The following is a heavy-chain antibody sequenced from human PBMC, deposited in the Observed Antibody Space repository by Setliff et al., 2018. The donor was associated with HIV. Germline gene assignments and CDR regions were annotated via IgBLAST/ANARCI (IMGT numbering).Heavy chain of an antibody. J-gene: IGHJ6*03. Sequence: SETLSLTCAVSGYSISSGYYWGWIRQPPGKGLEWIGSIYHSGNTYYNPSLKSRVTISVDKSKNQFSLKLSSVTAADTAVYYCARAGSSGDHYYYYYMDVWGNGRTVAV. CDR1: GYSISSGYY. CDR3: ARAGSSGDHYYYYYMDV. D-gene: IGHD6-25*01. V-gene: IGHV4-38-2*01. CDR2: IYHSGNT.